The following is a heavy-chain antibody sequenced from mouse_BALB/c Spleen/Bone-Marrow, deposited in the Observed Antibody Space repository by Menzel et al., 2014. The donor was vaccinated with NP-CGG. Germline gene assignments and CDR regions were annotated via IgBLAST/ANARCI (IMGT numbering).Heavy chain of an antibody. V-gene: IGHV1-7*01. CDR3: TRRAYGGSYGFAY. CDR1: GYTFTNYW. D-gene: IGHD1-1*01. J-gene: IGHJ3*01. Sequence: VQLQQSGAELAKPGASVKMSCKASGYTFTNYWMHWVKQRPGQGLEWFGYINPSTGYTEYNQKFKDKATLTADKSSSTAYMQLSSLTSEDSSVFYCTRRAYGGSYGFAYWGQGTLVTVSA. CDR2: INPSTGYT.